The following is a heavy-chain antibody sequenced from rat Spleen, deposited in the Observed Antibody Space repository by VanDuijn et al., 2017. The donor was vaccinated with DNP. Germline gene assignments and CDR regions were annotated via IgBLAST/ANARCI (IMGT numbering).Heavy chain of an antibody. CDR3: AKDRDGGYAMDA. CDR2: MNTDGETT. D-gene: IGHD1-11*01. V-gene: IGHV5-58*01. J-gene: IGHJ4*01. Sequence: EVQLVESGGGLVQPGRSLKLSCAASGFTFSSYWMYWIRQAPGKGLEWVASMNTDGETTSYPDSVKGRFTISRDNAENTVYLQMNSLRSDDTATYYCAKDRDGGYAMDAWGQGTSVTVSS. CDR1: GFTFSSYW.